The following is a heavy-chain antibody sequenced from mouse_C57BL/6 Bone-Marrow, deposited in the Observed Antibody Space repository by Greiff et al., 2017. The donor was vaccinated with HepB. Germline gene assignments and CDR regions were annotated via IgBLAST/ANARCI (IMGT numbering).Heavy chain of an antibody. CDR2: ISSGGSYT. CDR1: GFTFSSYG. D-gene: IGHD2-10*01. CDR3: ARSPLLAY. J-gene: IGHJ3*01. V-gene: IGHV5-6*01. Sequence: EVQLVESGGDLVKPGGSLKLSCAASGFTFSSYGMSWVRQTPDKRLEWVATISSGGSYTYYPDSVKGRFTISRDNAKNTLYLQMCSLKSEDTAMYYCARSPLLAYWGQGTLVTVSA.